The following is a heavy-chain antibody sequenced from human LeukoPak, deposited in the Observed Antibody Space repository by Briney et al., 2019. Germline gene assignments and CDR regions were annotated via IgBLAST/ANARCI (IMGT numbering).Heavy chain of an antibody. D-gene: IGHD3-22*01. V-gene: IGHV4-59*01. CDR2: IYYSGST. CDR1: GGSISSYY. J-gene: IGHJ4*02. Sequence: SETLSLTCTVSGGSISSYYWSWIRQPPGKGLEWIGYIYYSGSTNYNPSLKSRVTISVDTSRNQFSLKLSSVTAADTAVYYCAKGLSSGYHIFGYWGQGTLVTVSS. CDR3: AKGLSSGYHIFGY.